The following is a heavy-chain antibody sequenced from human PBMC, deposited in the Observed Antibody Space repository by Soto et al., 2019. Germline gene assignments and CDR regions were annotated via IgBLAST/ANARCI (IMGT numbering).Heavy chain of an antibody. J-gene: IGHJ4*02. V-gene: IGHV3-23*01. CDR3: AKEMSSVGFFDY. D-gene: IGHD2-15*01. CDR2: ISGSGGRT. Sequence: PGGSLRLSCVASGFTFITYSMSWVLQAPGKGLEWVSAISGSGGRTYYPDSVKGRFTISRDNSKNTVHLQMNSLRAEDTAVYYCAKEMSSVGFFDYWGQGALVTVSS. CDR1: GFTFITYS.